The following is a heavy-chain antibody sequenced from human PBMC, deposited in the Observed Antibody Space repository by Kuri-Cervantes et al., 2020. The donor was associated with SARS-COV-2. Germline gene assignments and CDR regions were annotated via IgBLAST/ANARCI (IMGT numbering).Heavy chain of an antibody. Sequence: ETLSLTCTVSGGSISSYYWSWIRQPPGKGLEWIGYIYYSGSTNYNPSLKSRVTISVDTSKNQFSLKLSSVTAADTAVYYCARGTGSYYDFWSGSNFDYWGQGTLVTVSS. CDR2: IYYSGST. D-gene: IGHD3-3*01. CDR3: ARGTGSYYDFWSGSNFDY. V-gene: IGHV4-59*12. CDR1: GGSISSYY. J-gene: IGHJ4*02.